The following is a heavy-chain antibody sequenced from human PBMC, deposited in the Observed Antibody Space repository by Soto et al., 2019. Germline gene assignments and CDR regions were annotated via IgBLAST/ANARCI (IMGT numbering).Heavy chain of an antibody. J-gene: IGHJ5*02. Sequence: GGSLRLSCAASGFTFSSYSMNWVRQAPGKGLEWVSSISSSSSYIYYADSVKGRFTISRDNAKNSLYLQMNSLRAEDTAVYYCARDKCSSTSCYVSDGFDPWGQGTLVTVSS. D-gene: IGHD2-2*01. CDR3: ARDKCSSTSCYVSDGFDP. V-gene: IGHV3-21*01. CDR2: ISSSSSYI. CDR1: GFTFSSYS.